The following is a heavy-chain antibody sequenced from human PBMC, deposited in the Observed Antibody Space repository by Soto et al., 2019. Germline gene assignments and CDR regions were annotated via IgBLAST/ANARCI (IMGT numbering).Heavy chain of an antibody. J-gene: IGHJ4*02. D-gene: IGHD3-9*01. CDR1: GGSISTAYYY. Sequence: QVQLQESGPGLVKPSQTLSLTCTVSGGSISTAYYYWSWIRQHPGKGLEWIGYIYYIGDTNYNPSLKSRVSMSVDTSKNQFSLRLNSVTAADTGVYYCASLTKDLDSWGPGTLVTVSS. CDR2: IYYIGDT. CDR3: ASLTKDLDS. V-gene: IGHV4-31*03.